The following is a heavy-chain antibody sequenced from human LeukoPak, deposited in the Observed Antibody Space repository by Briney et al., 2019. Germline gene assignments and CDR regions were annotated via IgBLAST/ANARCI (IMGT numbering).Heavy chain of an antibody. CDR2: ISGSGGRT. Sequence: GGSLRLSCAASGFTFSSYDMSWVRQAPGKGLEWVSAISGSGGRTYCADSVKGRFTISRDNSKNTLYPRMNSLRAEDTAVYYCAKDQGYSGYDPLDYWGQGTLVTVSS. D-gene: IGHD5-12*01. CDR3: AKDQGYSGYDPLDY. J-gene: IGHJ4*02. CDR1: GFTFSSYD. V-gene: IGHV3-23*01.